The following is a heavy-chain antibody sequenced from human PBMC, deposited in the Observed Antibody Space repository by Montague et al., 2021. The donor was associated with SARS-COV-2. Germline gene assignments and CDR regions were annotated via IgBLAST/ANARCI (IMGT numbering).Heavy chain of an antibody. D-gene: IGHD1-1*01. CDR1: GGSITVSRYD. CDR2: VHYTGTT. CDR3: ARHRANAGSFDI. J-gene: IGHJ3*02. Sequence: SETLSLTCTVSGGSITVSRYDWGWIRQPPGNGLEWIGSVHYTGTTSYTSSLKSRLTISVDTPENQFSLKMTSVTASDTAVYYCARHRANAGSFDIWGQGKRVTVSS. V-gene: IGHV4-39*01.